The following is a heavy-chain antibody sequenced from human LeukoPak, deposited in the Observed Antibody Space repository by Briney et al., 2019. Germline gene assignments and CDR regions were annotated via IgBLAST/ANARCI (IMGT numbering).Heavy chain of an antibody. CDR2: ISGDNGNT. J-gene: IGHJ4*02. CDR1: GYSFMSYG. D-gene: IGHD3-22*01. CDR3: ARGQIVTVIRSPTLDY. Sequence: GASVKVSCKASGYSFMSYGVSWVRQAPGQGLEWMGWISGDNGNTNYAQKFQDRVTMTTDTSTSTAYMELRSLRSDDTAVYYWARGQIVTVIRSPTLDYWGQGTLVTVSS. V-gene: IGHV1-18*01.